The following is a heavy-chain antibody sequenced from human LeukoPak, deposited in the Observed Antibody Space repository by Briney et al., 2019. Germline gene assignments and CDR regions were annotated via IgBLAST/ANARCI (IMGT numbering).Heavy chain of an antibody. CDR2: IYYTGTT. CDR1: GGSITSYY. D-gene: IGHD3-3*01. CDR3: ASRSSIWSGYQDTLYYFDS. J-gene: IGHJ4*02. V-gene: IGHV4-59*01. Sequence: PSETLSLTCTVSGGSITSYYWSWIRQPPGKELEWIGYIYYTGTTNYNPSLKSRVTISVDTSKNQFSLKLSSVTAADTAVYYCASRSSIWSGYQDTLYYFDSWGQGTLVTVSS.